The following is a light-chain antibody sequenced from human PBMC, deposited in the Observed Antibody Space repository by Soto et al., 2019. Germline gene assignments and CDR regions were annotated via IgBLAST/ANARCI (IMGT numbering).Light chain of an antibody. CDR3: QSYDSSTVV. V-gene: IGLV6-57*02. Sequence: NFMLTQPHSVSESPGKTVTISCTGSSGSIASNYVQWSQQRPGSAPTTVIYEDNQRPSGVPDRFSGSIDSSSISASLTISRLKTEDEADYYCQSYDSSTVVFGGGTKLTVL. CDR1: SGSIASNY. CDR2: EDN. J-gene: IGLJ2*01.